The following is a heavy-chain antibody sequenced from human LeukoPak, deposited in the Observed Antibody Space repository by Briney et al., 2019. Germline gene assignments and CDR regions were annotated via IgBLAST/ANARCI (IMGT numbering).Heavy chain of an antibody. J-gene: IGHJ4*02. CDR2: IRYDGSNK. V-gene: IGHV3-30*02. D-gene: IGHD3-16*02. Sequence: PGGSLRLSCAASGFTFSSYGMHWVRQAPGKGLEWVAFIRYDGSNKYYADSVKGRFTISRDNSMNTLYLQMNSLRAEDTAVYYCTQHSGTSGGYRFFYWGQGTLVTVSS. CDR3: TQHSGTSGGYRFFY. CDR1: GFTFSSYG.